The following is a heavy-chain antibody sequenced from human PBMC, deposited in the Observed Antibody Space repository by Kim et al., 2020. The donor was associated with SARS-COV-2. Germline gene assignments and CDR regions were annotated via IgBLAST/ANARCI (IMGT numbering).Heavy chain of an antibody. J-gene: IGHJ5*02. Sequence: GGSLRLSCAASGFTFSSYSMNWVRQAPGKGLEWVSYISSSSSTIYYADSVKGRFTISRDNAKNSLYLQMNSLRDEDTAVYYCARDRQQLVRGSWFDPWGQGTLVTVSS. D-gene: IGHD6-13*01. CDR2: ISSSSSTI. V-gene: IGHV3-48*02. CDR3: ARDRQQLVRGSWFDP. CDR1: GFTFSSYS.